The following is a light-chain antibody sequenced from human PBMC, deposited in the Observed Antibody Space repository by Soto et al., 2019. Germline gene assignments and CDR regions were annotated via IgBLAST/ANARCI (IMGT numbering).Light chain of an antibody. J-gene: IGLJ1*01. Sequence: QSVLTQPPSVSAAPGQKVIISCSGSSSSIGNNYVSWYQQLPGTAPKLLIYESNRRPLGISDRFSASKSGTSATLGISGLQSGDEADYYCGSSDNSLSGFVFGTGTKLTVL. V-gene: IGLV1-51*02. CDR1: SSSIGNNY. CDR2: ESN. CDR3: GSSDNSLSGFV.